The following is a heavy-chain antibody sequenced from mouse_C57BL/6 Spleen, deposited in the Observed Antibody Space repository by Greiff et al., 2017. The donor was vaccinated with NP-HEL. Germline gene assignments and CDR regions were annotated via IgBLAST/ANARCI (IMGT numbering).Heavy chain of an antibody. Sequence: EVQLQQSGPELVKPGASVKIPCKASGYTFTDYNMDWVKQSHGKSLEWIGDINPNNGGTIYNQKFKGKATLTVDKSSNTAYMELRSLTSEDTAVYYCASEGLLRWYFDVWGTGTTVTVSS. CDR2: INPNNGGT. D-gene: IGHD1-1*01. J-gene: IGHJ1*03. CDR1: GYTFTDYN. CDR3: ASEGLLRWYFDV. V-gene: IGHV1-18*01.